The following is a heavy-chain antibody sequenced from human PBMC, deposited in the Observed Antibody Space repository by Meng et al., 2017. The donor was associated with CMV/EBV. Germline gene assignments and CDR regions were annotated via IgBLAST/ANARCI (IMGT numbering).Heavy chain of an antibody. CDR1: GGSISSSSYY. CDR2: IYYSGST. V-gene: IGHV4-39*06. CDR3: ARGGIAAAGLH. J-gene: IGHJ4*02. Sequence: RLQLQEAGPGLVKPSGTLSLTCTVSGGSISSSSYYWGWIRQPPGKGLEWIGSIYYSGSTYYNPSLKSRVTISVDTSKSQFSLKLSSVTAADTAVYYCARGGIAAAGLHWGQGTLVTVSS. D-gene: IGHD6-13*01.